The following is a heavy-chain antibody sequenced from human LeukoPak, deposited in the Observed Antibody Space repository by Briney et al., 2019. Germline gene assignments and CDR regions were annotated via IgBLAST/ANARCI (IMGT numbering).Heavy chain of an antibody. CDR1: GGSISSGGYY. Sequence: PSQTLSLTCTVSGGSISSGGYYWSWIRQPPGKGLEWIGEINHSGSTNYNPSLKSRVTISVDTSKNQFALKLSSLTAADTAVYYFAGRLVYFDYWGQRTLVTVSS. V-gene: IGHV4-39*01. CDR2: INHSGST. J-gene: IGHJ4*02. D-gene: IGHD2-21*01. CDR3: AGRLVYFDY.